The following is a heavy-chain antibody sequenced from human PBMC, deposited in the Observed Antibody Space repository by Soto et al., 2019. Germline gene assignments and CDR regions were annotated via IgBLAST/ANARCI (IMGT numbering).Heavy chain of an antibody. CDR3: ARVRVYSSGWYDAFDI. D-gene: IGHD6-19*01. Sequence: SDTLSLTCTVSGGSISSYYWSWIRQPPGKGLEWIGYIYYSGSTNYNPSLKSRVTIAVDTSKNQFSLKLSSVTAADTAVYYCARVRVYSSGWYDAFDIWGQGTMVTVSS. J-gene: IGHJ3*02. CDR1: GGSISSYY. CDR2: IYYSGST. V-gene: IGHV4-59*01.